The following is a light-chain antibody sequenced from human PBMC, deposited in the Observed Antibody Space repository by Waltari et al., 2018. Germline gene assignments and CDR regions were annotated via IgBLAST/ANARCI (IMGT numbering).Light chain of an antibody. CDR2: DAS. J-gene: IGKJ1*01. Sequence: DIQMTQSPSTLSASVGDRVTITCRASQSIRSWMAWYQQKPGKAPKVLIYDASTLEGGVSSRVSGSGSGTEFTLTINGLQPDDFATYYCQHYNNYSFGQGTRVEIK. CDR1: QSIRSW. CDR3: QHYNNYS. V-gene: IGKV1-5*01.